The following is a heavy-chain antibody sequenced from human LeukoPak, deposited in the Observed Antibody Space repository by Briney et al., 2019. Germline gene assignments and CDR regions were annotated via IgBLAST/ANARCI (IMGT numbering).Heavy chain of an antibody. V-gene: IGHV3-53*01. CDR1: GFTVSSNY. CDR3: ERMMTTVTTVDYYYYYGMDV. CDR2: IYSGGST. J-gene: IGHJ6*02. Sequence: PGGSLRLSCAASGFTVSSNYMSWARQAPGKGLEWVSVIYSGGSTYYADSVKGRFTISRDNSKNTLYLQMNSLRAEDTAVYYCERMMTTVTTVDYYYYYGMDVWGQGTTVTVSS. D-gene: IGHD4-11*01.